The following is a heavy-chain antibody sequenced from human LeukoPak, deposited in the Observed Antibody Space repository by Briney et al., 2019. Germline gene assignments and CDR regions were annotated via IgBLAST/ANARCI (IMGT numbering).Heavy chain of an antibody. CDR1: GESFNDYY. V-gene: IGHV4-34*01. D-gene: IGHD4-23*01. CDR3: ARGRGNSDY. J-gene: IGHJ4*02. Sequence: SETLSLTCAVYGESFNDYYWSWIRQPPGKGLEWSGEINHSGSTNYNPSLKSRVTISVDTSKNQFSLKLTSVTAADTAVYYCARGRGNSDYWGQGTLVTVSS. CDR2: INHSGST.